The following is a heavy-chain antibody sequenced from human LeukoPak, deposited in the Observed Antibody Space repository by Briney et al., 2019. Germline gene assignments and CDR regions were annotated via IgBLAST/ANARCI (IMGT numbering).Heavy chain of an antibody. CDR2: IYYTGST. D-gene: IGHD3-22*01. J-gene: IGHJ4*02. V-gene: IGHV4-59*12. CDR3: ARDWASSGSNQVDY. Sequence: SETLSLTCTVSGGSISSYYWSWIRQPPGKGLDWIGYIYYTGSTNYNPSLKSRVTLSVDTSKNQFSLKLSSVTAADTAVYYCARDWASSGSNQVDYWGQGTLVTVSS. CDR1: GGSISSYY.